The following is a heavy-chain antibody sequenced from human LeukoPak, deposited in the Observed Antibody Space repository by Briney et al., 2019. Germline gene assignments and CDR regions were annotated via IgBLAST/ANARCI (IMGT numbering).Heavy chain of an antibody. Sequence: SETLSLTCTVSGGSISSGSYYWSWIRQPAGTGLEWIGRIHTSGITNYNPSLKSQVTISVDTSKNQISLKLSSVSAAGTAVYYCARGTVYSMDVWGKGTTVTVSS. CDR2: IHTSGIT. CDR1: GGSISSGSYY. D-gene: IGHD3/OR15-3a*01. V-gene: IGHV4-61*02. J-gene: IGHJ6*03. CDR3: ARGTVYSMDV.